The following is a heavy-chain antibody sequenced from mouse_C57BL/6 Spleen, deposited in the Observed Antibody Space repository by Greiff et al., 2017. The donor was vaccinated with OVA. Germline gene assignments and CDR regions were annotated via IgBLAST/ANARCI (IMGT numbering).Heavy chain of an antibody. CDR1: GYTFTDYE. CDR3: TRPYYYSSSHLYAMDY. D-gene: IGHD1-1*01. J-gene: IGHJ4*01. Sequence: QVQLQQSGAELVRPGASVTLSCKASGYTFTDYEMHWVQQTPVHGLEWIGAIDPETGGTAYNQTFKGKAILTADKSSSTAYMELRSLTSEDSAVYYCTRPYYYSSSHLYAMDYWGQGTSGTVSS. CDR2: IDPETGGT. V-gene: IGHV1-15*01.